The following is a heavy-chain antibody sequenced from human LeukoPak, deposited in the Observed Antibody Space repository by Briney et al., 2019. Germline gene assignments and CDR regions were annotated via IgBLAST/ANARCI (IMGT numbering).Heavy chain of an antibody. D-gene: IGHD1-1*01. J-gene: IGHJ4*02. CDR1: GYTFIGYY. V-gene: IGHV1-2*02. CDR2: INPNSGGT. CDR3: ARVQVSDDNWGFFDY. Sequence: ASVKVSCKASGYTFIGYYMHWVRQAPGQGLEWMGWINPNSGGTNYAQKFQGRVTMTRETSISTAYMELSRLSSDDTAVYYCARVQVSDDNWGFFDYWGQGTLVTVSS.